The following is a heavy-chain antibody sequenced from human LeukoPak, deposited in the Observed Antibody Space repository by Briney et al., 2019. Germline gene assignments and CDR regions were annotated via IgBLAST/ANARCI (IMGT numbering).Heavy chain of an antibody. CDR1: GYSFTSYW. CDR2: IYPGDSDT. CDR3: ARYDLAARPYNYYYMDV. Sequence: GESLKIASKGSGYSFTSYWIGWVRQMPGKGLEWMGIIYPGDSDTRYSPSFQGQVTISADKSISTAYLQWSSLKASDTAMYYCARYDLAARPYNYYYMDVWGKGTTVTVSS. D-gene: IGHD6-6*01. V-gene: IGHV5-51*01. J-gene: IGHJ6*03.